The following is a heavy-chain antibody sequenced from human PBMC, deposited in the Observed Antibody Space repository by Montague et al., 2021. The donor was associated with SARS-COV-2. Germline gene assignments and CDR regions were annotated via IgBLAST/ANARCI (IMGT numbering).Heavy chain of an antibody. CDR3: ARGRVEITMLAVGFTGGIYYDGY. CDR1: GGSFSGND. V-gene: IGHV4-34*05. J-gene: IGHJ4*02. D-gene: IGHD3-22*01. CDR2: IGNSGST. Sequence: SETLSLTCTVYGGSFSGNDWCWICKSQGQRLGRIGEIGNSGSTKTNSNPKRRLTLTVDMSTNQFSLKLSPVTAADTAVSYCARGRVEITMLAVGFTGGIYYDGYWGRGTLVTVSS.